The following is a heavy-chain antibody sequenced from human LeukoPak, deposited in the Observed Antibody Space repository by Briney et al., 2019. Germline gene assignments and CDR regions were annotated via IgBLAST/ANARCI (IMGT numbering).Heavy chain of an antibody. CDR3: TRLGSGWYLYYFDY. CDR2: IKSKTDGGTT. Sequence: GGSLRLSCAASGFTFSNAWMSWVRQAPGRGLEWVGRIKSKTDGGTTDYAAPVKGRFTISRDDSKNTLYLQMNSLKTEDTAVYYCTRLGSGWYLYYFDYWGQGTLVTVSS. D-gene: IGHD6-19*01. CDR1: GFTFSNAW. V-gene: IGHV3-15*01. J-gene: IGHJ4*02.